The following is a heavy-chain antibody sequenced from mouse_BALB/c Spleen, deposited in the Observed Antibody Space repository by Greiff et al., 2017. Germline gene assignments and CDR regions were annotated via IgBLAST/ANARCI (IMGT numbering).Heavy chain of an antibody. Sequence: VKLMESGPGLVAPSQSLSITCTVSGFSLTSYGVHWVRQPPGKGLEWLGVIWAGGSTNYNSALMSRLSISKDNSKSQVFLKMNSLQTDDTAMYYCARLLRLPYYYAMDYWGQGTSVTVSS. CDR2: IWAGGST. J-gene: IGHJ4*01. D-gene: IGHD1-2*01. CDR3: ARLLRLPYYYAMDY. CDR1: GFSLTSYG. V-gene: IGHV2-9*02.